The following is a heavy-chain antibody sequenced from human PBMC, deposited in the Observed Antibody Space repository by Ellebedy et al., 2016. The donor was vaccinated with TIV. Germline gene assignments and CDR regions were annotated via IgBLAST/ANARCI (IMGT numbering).Heavy chain of an antibody. D-gene: IGHD3-22*01. CDR1: GYTFTANY. V-gene: IGHV1-2*02. CDR3: ARVRRGSSGMDV. Sequence: ASVKVSCKASGYTFTANYIHWVRQAPGQGLEWMGWINPDSGGTNFAQKFRGRVTMTRDTSVNTVYMELSRLESDDTAVYYCARVRRGSSGMDVWGQGTTVTVS. J-gene: IGHJ6*02. CDR2: INPDSGGT.